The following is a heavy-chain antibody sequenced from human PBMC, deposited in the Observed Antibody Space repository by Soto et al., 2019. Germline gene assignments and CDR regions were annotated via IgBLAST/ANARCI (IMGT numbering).Heavy chain of an antibody. V-gene: IGHV3-21*01. CDR3: ARDLEVDCSSTSCPGAFDI. Sequence: PGGSLRLSCAASGFTFSSYSMNWVRQAPGKRLEWVSFISSSSSYIYYADSVKGRFTISRDNAKNSLYLQMNSLRAEDTAVYYCARDLEVDCSSTSCPGAFDIWGQGTMVTVSS. CDR1: GFTFSSYS. J-gene: IGHJ3*02. D-gene: IGHD2-2*01. CDR2: ISSSSSYI.